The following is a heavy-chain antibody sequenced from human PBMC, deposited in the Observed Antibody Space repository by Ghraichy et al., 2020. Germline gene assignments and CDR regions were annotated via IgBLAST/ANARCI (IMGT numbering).Heavy chain of an antibody. J-gene: IGHJ4*02. CDR3: ARDRRGREPWFVDY. V-gene: IGHV1-18*01. CDR2: ISAYNGNT. Sequence: VKVSCKASGYTFTSYGISWVRQAPGQGLEWMGWISAYNGNTNYAQKLQGRVTMTTDTSTSTAYMELRSLRSDDTAVYYCARDRRGREPWFVDYWGQGTLVTVSS. D-gene: IGHD3-10*01. CDR1: GYTFTSYG.